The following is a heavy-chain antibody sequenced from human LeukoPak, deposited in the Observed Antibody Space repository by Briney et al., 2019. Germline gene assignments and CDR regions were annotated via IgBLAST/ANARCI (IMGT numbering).Heavy chain of an antibody. Sequence: GGSLRLSCAASGFTFSSYSMCWVRQAPGKGLEWVTVISYDGSNKYYADSVKGRFTISRDNSKNTLYLQMNSLRAEDTAVYYCAKSRGAAAGTTLDFDYWGQGTLVTVSS. J-gene: IGHJ4*02. V-gene: IGHV3-30-3*02. D-gene: IGHD6-13*01. CDR3: AKSRGAAAGTTLDFDY. CDR2: ISYDGSNK. CDR1: GFTFSSYS.